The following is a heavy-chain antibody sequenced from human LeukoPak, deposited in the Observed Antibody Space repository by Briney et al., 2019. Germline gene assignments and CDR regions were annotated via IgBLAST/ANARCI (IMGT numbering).Heavy chain of an antibody. V-gene: IGHV3-33*01. D-gene: IGHD3-3*01. CDR3: ARDRAYYDFWSGYFWQTIYYYGMDV. J-gene: IGHJ6*02. CDR1: GFTFSSYG. CDR2: IWYDGSNK. Sequence: GRSLRLSCAASGFTFSSYGVHWVRQAPGKGLEWVAVIWYDGSNKYYADSVKGRFTISRDNSKNTLYLQMNSLRAEDTAVYYCARDRAYYDFWSGYFWQTIYYYGMDVWGQGTTVTVSS.